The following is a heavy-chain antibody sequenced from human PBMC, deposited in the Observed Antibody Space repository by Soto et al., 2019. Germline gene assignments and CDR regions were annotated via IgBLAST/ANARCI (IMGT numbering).Heavy chain of an antibody. Sequence: ESVGGLVQPGGSLRLSCAASGFTFSSHWMTWVRQVPGKGLEWVANINQDGSDQYYVDSVKGRFTISRDNAKNSLCLHMNSLRVEDTAVYYCATSMRHTLNPWGQGTLVTVSS. CDR3: ATSMRHTLNP. CDR1: GFTFSSHW. D-gene: IGHD2-8*01. CDR2: INQDGSDQ. V-gene: IGHV3-7*01. J-gene: IGHJ5*02.